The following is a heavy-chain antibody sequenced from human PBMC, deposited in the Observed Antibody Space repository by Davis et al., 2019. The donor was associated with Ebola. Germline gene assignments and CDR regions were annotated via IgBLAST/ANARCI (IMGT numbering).Heavy chain of an antibody. Sequence: PGGSLRLSCAASGLTFDDYAMHWVRQAPGKGLEWVSGISWNSGSIGYADSVKGRFTISRDNAKNSLYLQMNSLRAEDTALYYCAKEKTANVDTAMVAWAYFDYWGQGTLVTVSS. CDR3: AKEKTANVDTAMVAWAYFDY. J-gene: IGHJ4*02. D-gene: IGHD5-18*01. V-gene: IGHV3-9*01. CDR1: GLTFDDYA. CDR2: ISWNSGSI.